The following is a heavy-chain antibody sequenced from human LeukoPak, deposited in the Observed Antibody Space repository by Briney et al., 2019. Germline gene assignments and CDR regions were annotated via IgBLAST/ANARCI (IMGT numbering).Heavy chain of an antibody. J-gene: IGHJ4*02. D-gene: IGHD3-10*01. V-gene: IGHV4-61*03. CDR3: ARSQNYYGSGDY. CDR2: IYYTGKT. Sequence: ETLSLTCTVSGDSVSNGNYYWSWLRQPPGRALEWIGYIYYTGKTYYNPSLEGRVTILVDTSRNHFSVKLSSVTAADTAVYYCARSQNYYGSGDYWSQGTLVTVSS. CDR1: GDSVSNGNYY.